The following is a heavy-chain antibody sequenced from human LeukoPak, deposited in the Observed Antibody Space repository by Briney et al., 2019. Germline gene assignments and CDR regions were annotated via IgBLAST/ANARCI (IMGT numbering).Heavy chain of an antibody. Sequence: SETLSLTCTVSGVSMTNYYWSWIRQPPGKGLEWIAYSHSSGGTKYNPSLKSRITISVDTSKNEFSLKLSSVTAADTAVYYCARQPGGTAAFDIWGQGTTVTVSA. CDR1: GVSMTNYY. J-gene: IGHJ3*02. D-gene: IGHD1-14*01. CDR3: ARQPGGTAAFDI. CDR2: SHSSGGT. V-gene: IGHV4-59*08.